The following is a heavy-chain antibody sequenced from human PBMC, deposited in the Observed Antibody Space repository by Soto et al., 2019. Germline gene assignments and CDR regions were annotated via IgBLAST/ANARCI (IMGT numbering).Heavy chain of an antibody. D-gene: IGHD1-1*01. CDR2: IYHSGST. Sequence: SETLSLTCAVSGGSISSGGYSWSWIRQPPGKGLEWTGYIYHSGSTYYNPSLKSRVTISVDRSKNQFSLKLSSVTAADTAVYYCARETTPGWFDPWGQGTLVTVSS. V-gene: IGHV4-30-2*01. CDR3: ARETTPGWFDP. J-gene: IGHJ5*02. CDR1: GGSISSGGYS.